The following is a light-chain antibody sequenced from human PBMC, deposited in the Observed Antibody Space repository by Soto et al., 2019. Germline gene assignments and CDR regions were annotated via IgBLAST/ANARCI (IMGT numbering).Light chain of an antibody. CDR3: QQYDSLST. CDR1: QNINSY. V-gene: IGKV1-33*01. Sequence: DIQMTQSPSSLSASVGDRVTITCQASQNINSYLTWYQQKPGKAPKLLIYEASNLEAGVPSRFRGSGSGTDFTFTISRLQPEDIATYYCQQYDSLSTFGQGTRLEIK. CDR2: EAS. J-gene: IGKJ5*01.